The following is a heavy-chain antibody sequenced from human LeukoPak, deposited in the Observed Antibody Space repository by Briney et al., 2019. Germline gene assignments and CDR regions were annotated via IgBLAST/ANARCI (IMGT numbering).Heavy chain of an antibody. CDR3: ARADMKSTPEDYGMDV. CDR1: GYTFTGYY. Sequence: ASVTVSCTASGYTFTGYYMHWVRQARGQGLEWMGWINPNSGGTNYAQKFQGRVTMTRDTSISTAYLELSRLRSDDTAVYYCARADMKSTPEDYGMDVWGQGTTVTVSS. V-gene: IGHV1-2*02. J-gene: IGHJ6*02. CDR2: INPNSGGT. D-gene: IGHD1-1*01.